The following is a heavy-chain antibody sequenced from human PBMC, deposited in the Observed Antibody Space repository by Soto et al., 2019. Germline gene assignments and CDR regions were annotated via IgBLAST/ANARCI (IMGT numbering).Heavy chain of an antibody. CDR2: IYYSGST. Sequence: QLQLQESGPGLVKPSETLSLTCTVSGGSISSSSYYWGWIRQPPGKGLEWIGSIYYSGSTYYNPSLKSRVTISVDTSKNQFSLQLSSVTAADTAVYYCARLPRLRWSWYFDLWGRGTLVTVSS. CDR1: GGSISSSSYY. V-gene: IGHV4-39*01. J-gene: IGHJ2*01. D-gene: IGHD4-17*01. CDR3: ARLPRLRWSWYFDL.